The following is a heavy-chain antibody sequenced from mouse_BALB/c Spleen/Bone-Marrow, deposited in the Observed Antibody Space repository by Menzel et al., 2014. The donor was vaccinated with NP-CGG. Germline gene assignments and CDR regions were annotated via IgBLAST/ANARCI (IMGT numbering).Heavy chain of an antibody. D-gene: IGHD4-1*02. V-gene: IGHV5-6*01. J-gene: IGHJ3*01. CDR3: ALNWDSAY. CDR2: INNGGTYT. Sequence: EVQVVESGGDLVKPGGSLNLSCAASGFTFSSYGMSWVRQTPDKRLEWVATINNGGTYTYYPDSVKGRFTISRDNAKNTLYLQMSSLKSEDTAMYYCALNWDSAYWGQGTLVTVSA. CDR1: GFTFSSYG.